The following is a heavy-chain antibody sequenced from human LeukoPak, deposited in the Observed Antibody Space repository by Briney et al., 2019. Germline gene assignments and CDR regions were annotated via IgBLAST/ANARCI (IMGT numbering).Heavy chain of an antibody. CDR1: GFTFSDYY. D-gene: IGHD3-10*01. Sequence: GGSLRLSCAASGFTFSDYYMSWIRQAPGKGLEWVSYISSSGSTIYYADSVKGRFTISRDNAKNSLYLQMNSLRAEDTAVYYCARVAAEPYYYGSGSFDYWGQGTLVTVSS. CDR2: ISSSGSTI. J-gene: IGHJ4*02. V-gene: IGHV3-11*01. CDR3: ARVAAEPYYYGSGSFDY.